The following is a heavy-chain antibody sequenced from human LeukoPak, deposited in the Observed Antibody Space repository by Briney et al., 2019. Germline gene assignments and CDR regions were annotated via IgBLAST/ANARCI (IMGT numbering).Heavy chain of an antibody. CDR2: IYPDESNI. V-gene: IGHV5-51*01. Sequence: GESLKISCMGSVYSFSNYWIGWVRQMPGKGLEWMGIIYPDESNIRYSPSFQGQVTISVDKSISTAYLQWSSLKASDTAIYYCARHEGGGWYIDYWGQGTLVTVSS. D-gene: IGHD6-19*01. CDR1: VYSFSNYW. CDR3: ARHEGGGWYIDY. J-gene: IGHJ4*02.